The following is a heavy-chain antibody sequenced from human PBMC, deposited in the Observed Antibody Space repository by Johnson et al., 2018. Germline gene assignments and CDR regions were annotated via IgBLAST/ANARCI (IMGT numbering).Heavy chain of an antibody. CDR2: IIPLFGTA. CDR3: ARDQSFGGALSSHFAMDV. J-gene: IGHJ6*02. Sequence: QVQLVQSGAEVKKPGSSVKVSCKASGGTFNNYGFSWVRQAPGQGLEWVGGIIPLFGTANYAQEFQGRVTLTADEFTSTASMELSRLRPEDTAVYDCARDQSFGGALSSHFAMDVWGQGTTVIVSS. CDR1: GGTFNNYG. V-gene: IGHV1-69*01. D-gene: IGHD3-16*01.